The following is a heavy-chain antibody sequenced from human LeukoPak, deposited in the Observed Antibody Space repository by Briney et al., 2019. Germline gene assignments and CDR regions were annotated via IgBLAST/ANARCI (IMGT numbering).Heavy chain of an antibody. V-gene: IGHV4-59*01. Sequence: SETPSLTCTVSGGSISSYYWSWIRQPPGKGLEWIGYIYYSGSTNYNPSLKSRVTISVDTSKNQFSLKLSSVTAADTAVYYCARIAVTEFDPWGQGTLVTVSS. CDR3: ARIAVTEFDP. CDR1: GGSISSYY. D-gene: IGHD2-21*02. CDR2: IYYSGST. J-gene: IGHJ5*02.